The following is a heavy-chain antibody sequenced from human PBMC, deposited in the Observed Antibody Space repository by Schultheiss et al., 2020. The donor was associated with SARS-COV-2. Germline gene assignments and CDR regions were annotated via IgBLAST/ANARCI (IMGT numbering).Heavy chain of an antibody. CDR2: IYYSGST. CDR3: ARPDGDYALYGMDV. V-gene: IGHV4-31*03. Sequence: SETLSLTCTVSGGSISSGGYYWSWIRQHPGKGLEWIGYIYYSGSTYYNPSLKSRVTISVDTSKNQFSLKLSSVTAADTAVYYCARPDGDYALYGMDVWGQGTTVTVSS. CDR1: GGSISSGGYY. D-gene: IGHD4-17*01. J-gene: IGHJ6*02.